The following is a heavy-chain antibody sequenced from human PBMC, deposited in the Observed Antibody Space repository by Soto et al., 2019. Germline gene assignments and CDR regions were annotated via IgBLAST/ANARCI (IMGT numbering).Heavy chain of an antibody. CDR1: GGSITSNW. D-gene: IGHD2-21*01. Sequence: QVQLQESGPGLMKPSGTLSLTCAVSGGSITSNWWSWVRQPPGKGLEWIAEIFHTGSANYNPSLMGRLTISMDKSRNHLSLNLHSVTAADPAVYYCARHIAVSGARGFDHWGQGTLVTVSS. CDR2: IFHTGSA. J-gene: IGHJ4*02. V-gene: IGHV4-4*02. CDR3: ARHIAVSGARGFDH.